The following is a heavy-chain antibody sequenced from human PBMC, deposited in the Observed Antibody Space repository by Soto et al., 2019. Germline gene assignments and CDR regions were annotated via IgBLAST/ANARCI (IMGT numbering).Heavy chain of an antibody. J-gene: IGHJ4*02. CDR1: GFTFSSYG. Sequence: GGSRRRSWAGSGFTFSSYGMSWVRQAPGKGLEWVSGISVSGTSTYYADSVKGRFTISRDNSKNTLYLQMKRLRAEDTALYYCAKDWTRGSGGYPDYFDYWGQGTLVTVSS. CDR2: ISVSGTST. V-gene: IGHV3-23*01. D-gene: IGHD3-10*01. CDR3: AKDWTRGSGGYPDYFDY.